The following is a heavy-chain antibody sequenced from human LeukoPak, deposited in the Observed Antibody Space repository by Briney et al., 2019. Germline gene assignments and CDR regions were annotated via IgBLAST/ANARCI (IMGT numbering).Heavy chain of an antibody. Sequence: TGGSLRLSCAVSGFTVSSNYMSWVRQAPGKGLEWVSVIYSGGSTYYADSVKGRFTISRDNSKNTLYLQMKSLRAEDTAVYYCAKETVSGQTDYWGQGTLVTVSS. CDR1: GFTVSSNY. CDR2: IYSGGST. D-gene: IGHD6-19*01. J-gene: IGHJ4*02. V-gene: IGHV3-66*01. CDR3: AKETVSGQTDY.